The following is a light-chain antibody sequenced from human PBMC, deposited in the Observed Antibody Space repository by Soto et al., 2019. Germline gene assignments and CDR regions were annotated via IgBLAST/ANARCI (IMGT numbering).Light chain of an antibody. CDR2: AAS. J-gene: IGKJ4*01. Sequence: DMEMTQSPSSLSASVGDRVTITCRASQSISNYLNWYQHKPGKVPKLLIYAASSLQSGVPTRFSGSGSGTDFTLIINSLQPGDFATDYFQQSDGTPLTFGGGTKIEIK. CDR3: QQSDGTPLT. V-gene: IGKV1-39*01. CDR1: QSISNY.